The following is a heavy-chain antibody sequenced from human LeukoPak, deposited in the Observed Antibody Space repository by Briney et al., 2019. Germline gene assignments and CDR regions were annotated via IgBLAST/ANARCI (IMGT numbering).Heavy chain of an antibody. Sequence: GGSLRLSCAASGFSFSSYAIHWVRQAPGKGLEYVSAVCSNAACAYYADSVRGRFGMSRDNSKNTVWLQMDNLRAEDMAVYYCARGGHSNGSDAFDIWGQGTMVTVSS. CDR3: ARGGHSNGSDAFDI. CDR1: GFSFSSYA. V-gene: IGHV3-64*02. CDR2: VCSNAACA. J-gene: IGHJ3*02. D-gene: IGHD6-19*01.